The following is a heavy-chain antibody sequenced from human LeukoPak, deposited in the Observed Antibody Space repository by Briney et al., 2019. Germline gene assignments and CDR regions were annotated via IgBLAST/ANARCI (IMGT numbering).Heavy chain of an antibody. D-gene: IGHD6-13*01. Sequence: GGSLRLSCAASGFTFSSYSMNWVRQAPGKGLEWVSSISSSSNYIVYADSVKGRFTISRDNAKNSLYLQTNSLRAEDTAMYYCARDPRGAAGTYGMDVWGQGTTVTVFS. CDR2: ISSSSNYI. CDR3: ARDPRGAAGTYGMDV. J-gene: IGHJ6*02. V-gene: IGHV3-21*01. CDR1: GFTFSSYS.